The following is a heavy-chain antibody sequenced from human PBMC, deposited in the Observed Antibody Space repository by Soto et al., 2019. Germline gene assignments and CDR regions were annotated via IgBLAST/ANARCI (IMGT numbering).Heavy chain of an antibody. CDR1: GYTFTGYY. Sequence: ASVKVSCKASGYTFTGYYMHWVRRAPGPGLEWMGWINPNSGGTNYAQKFQGWVTMTRDTSISTAYMELSRLRSDDAAVYYCARGRGYYGSGSYYNDPYYYYYMDVWGKGTTVTVSS. CDR2: INPNSGGT. CDR3: ARGRGYYGSGSYYNDPYYYYYMDV. V-gene: IGHV1-2*04. J-gene: IGHJ6*03. D-gene: IGHD3-10*01.